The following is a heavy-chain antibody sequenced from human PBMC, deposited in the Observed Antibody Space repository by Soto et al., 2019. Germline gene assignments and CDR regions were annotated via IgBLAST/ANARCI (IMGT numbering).Heavy chain of an antibody. D-gene: IGHD3-3*01. CDR1: GGSFKSGSYS. CDR2: VYHTGRT. V-gene: IGHV4-61*01. J-gene: IGHJ4*02. CDR3: ARDFADFDS. Sequence: QVQLQESGPGLVKPSETLSLTCTVSGGSFKSGSYSWSWIRQPPGKGLEWIGYVYHTGRTSYNPSLKSRVSISMDTSENQFSLNLDSVTAGDTAVYFCARDFADFDSWGQGTLVTVSS.